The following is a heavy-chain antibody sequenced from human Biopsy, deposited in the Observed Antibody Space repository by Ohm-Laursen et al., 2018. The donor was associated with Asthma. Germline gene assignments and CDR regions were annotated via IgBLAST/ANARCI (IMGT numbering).Heavy chain of an antibody. D-gene: IGHD3-10*01. CDR3: ARDVVWFREVGGMDV. Sequence: SLRLSCAASGFTFTTYAIHWVRQAPGKGLEWVAVISYDGSTKYSADSVKGRFIVSRDISKNILSLQMNSLRPEDTAVYYCARDVVWFREVGGMDVWGQGTTVTVSS. V-gene: IGHV3-30*03. J-gene: IGHJ6*02. CDR1: GFTFTTYA. CDR2: ISYDGSTK.